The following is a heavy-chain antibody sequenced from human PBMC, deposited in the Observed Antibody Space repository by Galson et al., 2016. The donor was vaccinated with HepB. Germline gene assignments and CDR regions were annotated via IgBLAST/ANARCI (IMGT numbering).Heavy chain of an antibody. CDR3: AKLGGDSGSPY. CDR1: GFTFNSYT. Sequence: SLRLSCAASGFTFNSYTMSWVRQAPGKGLEWVSGSTNGGDTTYYADSVRGRFTISRNNPKNTLYLQVTGLRADDTAVYYCAKLGGDSGSPYWGHGTLVTVSS. V-gene: IGHV3-23*01. D-gene: IGHD5-12*01. CDR2: STNGGDTT. J-gene: IGHJ4*01.